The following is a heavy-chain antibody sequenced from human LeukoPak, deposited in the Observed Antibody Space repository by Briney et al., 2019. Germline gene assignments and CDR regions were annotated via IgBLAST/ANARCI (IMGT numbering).Heavy chain of an antibody. CDR2: ISAYNGNT. CDR1: GYTFTSYD. CDR3: ARDHPRSYYDFWSGYYRFDY. V-gene: IGHV1-18*01. D-gene: IGHD3-3*01. Sequence: ASVKVSCKASGYTFTSYDINWVRQATGQGLEWMGWISAYNGNTNYAQKLQGRVTMTTDTSTSTAYMELRSLRSDDTAVYYCARDHPRSYYDFWSGYYRFDYWGQGTLVTVS. J-gene: IGHJ4*02.